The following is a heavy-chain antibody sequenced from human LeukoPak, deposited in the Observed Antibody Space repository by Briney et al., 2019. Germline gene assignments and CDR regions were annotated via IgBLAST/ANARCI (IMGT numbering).Heavy chain of an antibody. D-gene: IGHD6-13*01. Sequence: PGRSVRLSCAASGFTFSTYAMSWVREAPGKGLEWVSAISSSGGSTYYADSVKGRFTISRDNSKNTLYLQMISLRAEYTAVHYFARDCGYSCGWYKLGFDHGGQNTLVTVSS. CDR3: ARDCGYSCGWYKLGFDH. CDR1: GFTFSTYA. J-gene: IGHJ4*02. V-gene: IGHV3-23*01. CDR2: ISSSGGST.